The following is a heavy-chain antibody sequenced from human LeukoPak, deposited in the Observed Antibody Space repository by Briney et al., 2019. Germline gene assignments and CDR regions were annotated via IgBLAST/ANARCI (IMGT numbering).Heavy chain of an antibody. V-gene: IGHV3-7*01. CDR3: ARESIDSSWFPYYYYMDV. Sequence: PGGSLRLSCAASGFTFSSYWMTWVRQAPGKGLEWVANIRQDGGDKYYVDSVKGRFTISRDNAESSLFLQMNSLRAEDTAVYYCARESIDSSWFPYYYYMDVWGKGTTVTVSS. CDR2: IRQDGGDK. CDR1: GFTFSSYW. D-gene: IGHD6-13*01. J-gene: IGHJ6*03.